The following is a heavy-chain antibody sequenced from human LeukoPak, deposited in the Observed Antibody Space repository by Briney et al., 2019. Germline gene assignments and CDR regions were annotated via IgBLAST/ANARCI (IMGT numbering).Heavy chain of an antibody. D-gene: IGHD1-26*01. J-gene: IGHJ4*02. Sequence: GGSLRLSCAVSGFTFSNYGMSWVRQAPGKGLEWVANIKPDGGERHYVDSVKGRFTISRDNAKSLLYLQMNSLRAEDTAMYYCARGGGAFWGQGTLVTVSS. V-gene: IGHV3-7*01. CDR2: IKPDGGER. CDR3: ARGGGAF. CDR1: GFTFSNYG.